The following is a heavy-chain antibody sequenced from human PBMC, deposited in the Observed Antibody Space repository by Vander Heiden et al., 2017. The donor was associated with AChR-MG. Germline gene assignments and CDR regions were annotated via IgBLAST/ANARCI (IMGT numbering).Heavy chain of an antibody. CDR3: ARGRRGWYDSSGYSDY. Sequence: EVQLVESGGGLVQPGGSLRLSCAASGFTFSSYWMSWVRQAPGKGLEWVANIKQDGSEKYYVDSVKGRFTISRDNAKNSLYLQMNSLRAEDTAVYYCARGRRGWYDSSGYSDYWGQGTLVTVSS. D-gene: IGHD3-22*01. V-gene: IGHV3-7*01. CDR2: IKQDGSEK. J-gene: IGHJ4*02. CDR1: GFTFSSYW.